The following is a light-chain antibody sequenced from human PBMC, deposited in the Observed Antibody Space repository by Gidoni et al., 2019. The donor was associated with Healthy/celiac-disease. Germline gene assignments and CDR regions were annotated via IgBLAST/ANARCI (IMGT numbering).Light chain of an antibody. J-gene: IGLJ2*01. V-gene: IGLV3-19*01. CDR1: RLRSYY. CDR2: GKN. Sequence: SSELTQDPAVSVALGQTVRITCQGDRLRSYYASWSQQKPGQAPVLVIYGKNNRPSGIPDRFSGSSSGNTASLTITGAQAEDEADYYCNSRDSSGNHHVVFGGGTKLTVL. CDR3: NSRDSSGNHHVV.